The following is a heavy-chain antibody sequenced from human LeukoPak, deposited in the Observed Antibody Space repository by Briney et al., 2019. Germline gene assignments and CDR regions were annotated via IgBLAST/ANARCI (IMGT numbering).Heavy chain of an antibody. J-gene: IGHJ4*02. V-gene: IGHV7-4-1*02. Sequence: ASVKVSCKASGYTFTSYAMNWVRQAPGQGLEWMGWINTNTGNPTYAQGFTGRFVLSLDTSVSTAYLQISSLKADDTAVYYCASMGVTHDYWGQGTLVTVSS. D-gene: IGHD1-26*01. CDR3: ASMGVTHDY. CDR2: INTNTGNP. CDR1: GYTFTSYA.